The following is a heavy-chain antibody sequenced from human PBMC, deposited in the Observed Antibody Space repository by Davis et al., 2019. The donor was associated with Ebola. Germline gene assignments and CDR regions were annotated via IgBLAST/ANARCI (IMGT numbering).Heavy chain of an antibody. CDR3: AKQRGVGAIDYDY. CDR2: ISSSSSYI. Sequence: GGSLRLSCSASGFTFSSYSMNWVRQAPGKGLEWVSSISSSSSYIYCADSVKGRFTISRDNAKNSLYLQMNSLRADDTAVYYCAKQRGVGAIDYDYWGRGTVVTVSS. D-gene: IGHD1-26*01. CDR1: GFTFSSYS. V-gene: IGHV3-21*04. J-gene: IGHJ4*02.